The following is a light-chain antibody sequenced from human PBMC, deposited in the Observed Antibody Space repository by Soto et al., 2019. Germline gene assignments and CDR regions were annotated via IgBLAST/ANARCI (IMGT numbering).Light chain of an antibody. CDR1: QSVSSSY. Sequence: EIVMTQSPGTLSLSPVERATLSCMASQSVSSSYLAWYQQKPGQAPRLLIYDASSRATGIADRFSGSGSGTDFTLIISRLEPEDFAVYYCQQYGSSPLTFGGGTKVDIK. J-gene: IGKJ4*01. V-gene: IGKV3-20*01. CDR3: QQYGSSPLT. CDR2: DAS.